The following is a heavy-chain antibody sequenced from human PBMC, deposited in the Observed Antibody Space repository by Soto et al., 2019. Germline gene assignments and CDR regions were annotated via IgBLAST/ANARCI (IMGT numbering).Heavy chain of an antibody. J-gene: IGHJ6*02. CDR3: ARDRIVVVPAALYYYYGMDV. V-gene: IGHV3-30-3*01. CDR1: GFTFSSYT. CDR2: ISYDGNNK. Sequence: LRLSCAASGFTFSSYTIHWVRQAPGKGLEWVAVISYDGNNKYYADSVKGRFTISRDNSKNTLYLQMNSLRAEDSAVYYCARDRIVVVPAALYYYYGMDVWGQGTTVTVS. D-gene: IGHD2-2*01.